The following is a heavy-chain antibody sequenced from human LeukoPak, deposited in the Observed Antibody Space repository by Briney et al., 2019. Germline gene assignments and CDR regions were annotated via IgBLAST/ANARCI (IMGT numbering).Heavy chain of an antibody. V-gene: IGHV4-39*01. Sequence: MSSETLSLTCTVSGGSISSSTYYWGWIRQPPGKGLEWIGSMYYSGSTYYNSSLKSRVTMFVDTSKNQFSLKLISVTAADTAVYYCASLPSLWGQGTLVTVSS. CDR2: MYYSGST. CDR3: ASLPSL. CDR1: GGSISSSTYY. J-gene: IGHJ4*02.